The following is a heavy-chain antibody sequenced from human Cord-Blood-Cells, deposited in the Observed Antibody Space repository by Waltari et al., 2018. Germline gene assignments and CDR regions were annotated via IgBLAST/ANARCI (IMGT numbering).Heavy chain of an antibody. Sequence: QVQLVQSGAEVKKPGASVKVSCKVSGYTLTELSMHWVRQAPGKGLEWMGGFGPEDGETIYAQKFQGRVTMTEDTSTDTAYMELSSLRSEDTAVYYCATRGRKDHIVVVPAATYYFDYWGQGTLVTVSS. CDR1: GYTLTELS. CDR3: ATRGRKDHIVVVPAATYYFDY. V-gene: IGHV1-24*01. CDR2: FGPEDGET. D-gene: IGHD2-2*01. J-gene: IGHJ4*02.